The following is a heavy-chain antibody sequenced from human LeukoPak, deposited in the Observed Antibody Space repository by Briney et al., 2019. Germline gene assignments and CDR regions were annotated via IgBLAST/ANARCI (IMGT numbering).Heavy chain of an antibody. CDR2: IKQDGSEK. CDR1: GIILSSYW. J-gene: IGHJ5*01. D-gene: IGHD3-22*01. Sequence: GGSLRLSCAASGIILSSYWMSWVRQAPGKGLEWVANIKQDGSEKWYVDSVKGRFTISRDNAKNSVYLQMNSLRVEDTAVYYCAREFRAGYNSRWFDYWGQGTLVTVSS. CDR3: AREFRAGYNSRWFDY. V-gene: IGHV3-7*01.